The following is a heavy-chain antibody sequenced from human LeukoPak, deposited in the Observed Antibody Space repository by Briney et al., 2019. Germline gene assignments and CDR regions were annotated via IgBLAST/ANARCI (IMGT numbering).Heavy chain of an antibody. D-gene: IGHD3-16*01. V-gene: IGHV3-74*01. CDR2: IDGDGSRA. Sequence: GGSLRLSCAASGFTFNTYWMHWVRQGPGKGLVWVSRIDGDGSRASYADSVKGRFTISRDNAKNTLYLQMNSPRPEDTAVYFCVREAGGTYAFDVWGQGTMVTVS. CDR3: VREAGGTYAFDV. CDR1: GFTFNTYW. J-gene: IGHJ3*01.